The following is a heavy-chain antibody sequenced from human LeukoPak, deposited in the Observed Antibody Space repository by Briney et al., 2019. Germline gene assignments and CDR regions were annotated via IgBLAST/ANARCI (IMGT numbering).Heavy chain of an antibody. CDR1: GFSFSSRW. J-gene: IGHJ4*02. CDR2: INSDGIIT. D-gene: IGHD3-10*01. V-gene: IGHV3-74*01. Sequence: GGSLRLSCAASGFSFSSRWMHWVRQAPGKGLVWVSRINSDGIITTYAASVRGRFTISRDNAKNTLYLQMNSLRDEDTAVYYCVRDLGPGDYWGQGTLVTVSA. CDR3: VRDLGPGDY.